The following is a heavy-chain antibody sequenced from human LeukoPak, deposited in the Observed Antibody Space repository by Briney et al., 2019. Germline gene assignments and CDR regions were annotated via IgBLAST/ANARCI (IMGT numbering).Heavy chain of an antibody. CDR2: IYYSGST. CDR3: ARPFPYSDSSGYIRDY. Sequence: SETLSLTCTVPGGSISSSSYYWGWIRQPPGKGLEWIGSIYYSGSTYYNPSLKSRVTISVDTSKNQFSLKLSSVTAADTAVYYCARPFPYSDSSGYIRDYGGQGPLVTVSS. CDR1: GGSISSSSYY. J-gene: IGHJ4*02. V-gene: IGHV4-39*01. D-gene: IGHD3-22*01.